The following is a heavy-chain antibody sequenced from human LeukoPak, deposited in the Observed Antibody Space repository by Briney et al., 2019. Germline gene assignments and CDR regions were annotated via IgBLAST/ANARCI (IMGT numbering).Heavy chain of an antibody. D-gene: IGHD6-19*01. CDR3: ARDSSGWSKNY. CDR1: GFTFSTDA. V-gene: IGHV3-23*01. J-gene: IGHJ4*02. CDR2: ISGSGGDT. Sequence: GGSLRLSCAASGFTFSTDAMTWVRQAPGKGLQWVSAISGSGGDTYYEDSVKGRFTISRDNSKNMMYLQMNSLRAEDTAVYFCARDSSGWSKNYWGQGTLVTVSS.